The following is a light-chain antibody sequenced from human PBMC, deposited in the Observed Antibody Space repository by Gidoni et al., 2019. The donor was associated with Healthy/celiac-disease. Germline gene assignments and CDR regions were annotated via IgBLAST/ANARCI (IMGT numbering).Light chain of an antibody. CDR2: EVS. V-gene: IGLV2-14*01. J-gene: IGLJ2*01. CDR3: SSYTSSSTVV. CDR1: SSDVGGYNF. Sequence: QSALTQPASVSGSPGQPITSSFTGTSSDVGGYNFVSWYQQHPGKAPKLMIYEVSNRPPGVSNRFSGSKSGNTASLTISGLQAEDEADYYCSSYTSSSTVVFGGGTKLTVL.